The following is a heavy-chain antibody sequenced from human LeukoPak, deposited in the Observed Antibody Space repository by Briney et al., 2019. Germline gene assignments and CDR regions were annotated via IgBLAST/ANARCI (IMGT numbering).Heavy chain of an antibody. CDR1: GYNFRSYG. D-gene: IGHD5-18*01. V-gene: IGHV1-18*01. CDR2: ITAGNGNT. CDR3: ARDLARGYSYGYNAFDI. Sequence: ASVKVSCKASGYNFRSYGIGWVRQAPRQGLEWMGWITAGNGNTNYAQKVQRRVTMTTDTSTSTAYMELRSLRSDDTAVYFCARDLARGYSYGYNAFDIWGQGTMATVSS. J-gene: IGHJ3*02.